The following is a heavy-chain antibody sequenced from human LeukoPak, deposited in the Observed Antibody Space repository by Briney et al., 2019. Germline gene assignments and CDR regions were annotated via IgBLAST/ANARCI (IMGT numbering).Heavy chain of an antibody. CDR1: GFTFSNDA. CDR3: AKDSTWIQLWFDY. CDR2: SGGSGVNS. V-gene: IGHV3-23*01. J-gene: IGHJ4*02. Sequence: QSGGSLRLSCAAAGFTFSNDAMTWVRQAPGKGLEWVAVSGGSGVNSYYADSVKGLFTISRDNSKNTVYLQMNSLRADDTALYYCAKDSTWIQLWFDYWGQGTLVTVSS. D-gene: IGHD5-18*01.